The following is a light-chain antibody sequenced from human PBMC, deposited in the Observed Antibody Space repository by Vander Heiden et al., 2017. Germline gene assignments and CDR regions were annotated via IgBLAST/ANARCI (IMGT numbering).Light chain of an antibody. Sequence: AIRMTQSPSSLSASTGDRVTITCRASQGISSYLAWYQQKPGKAPKLLIYAASTLQSGVPSRFSGRGSGTDFTLTISCLQSEDFATYYLQQYYSYLTFGQGTRLEIK. CDR1: QGISSY. CDR3: QQYYSYLT. J-gene: IGKJ5*01. V-gene: IGKV1-8*01. CDR2: AAS.